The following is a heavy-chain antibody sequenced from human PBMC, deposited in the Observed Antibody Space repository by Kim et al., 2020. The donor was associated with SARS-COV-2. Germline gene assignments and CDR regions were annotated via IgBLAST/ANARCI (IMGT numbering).Heavy chain of an antibody. Sequence: ASVKVSCKVSGYTLTELSMHWVRQAPGKGLEWMGGFDPEDGETIYAQKFQGRVTMTEDTSTDTAYMELSSLRSEDTAVYYCATAKSGWYDILTGWEGYFDYWGQGTLVTVSS. D-gene: IGHD3-9*01. CDR3: ATAKSGWYDILTGWEGYFDY. J-gene: IGHJ4*02. V-gene: IGHV1-24*01. CDR2: FDPEDGET. CDR1: GYTLTELS.